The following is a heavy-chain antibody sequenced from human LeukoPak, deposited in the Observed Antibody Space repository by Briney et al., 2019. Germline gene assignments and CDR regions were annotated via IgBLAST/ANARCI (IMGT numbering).Heavy chain of an antibody. D-gene: IGHD1-26*01. J-gene: IGHJ6*03. Sequence: GGSLRLSCAASGLTFDDYAMHWVRQAPGKGLEWVSGISWDSGSIGYANSVKGRFTISRDNAKNSLYLQMNSLRAEDTALYYCAKDRGYYYYYMDVWGKGTTVTVSS. V-gene: IGHV3-9*01. CDR1: GLTFDDYA. CDR2: ISWDSGSI. CDR3: AKDRGYYYYYMDV.